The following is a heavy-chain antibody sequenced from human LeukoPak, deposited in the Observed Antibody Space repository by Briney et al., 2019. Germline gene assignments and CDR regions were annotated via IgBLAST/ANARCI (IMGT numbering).Heavy chain of an antibody. CDR3: ARARDWVLLWFGEPHNWFDP. Sequence: SETLSLTCTVSGGSISSSSYYWGWIRQPPGKGLEWIGSIYYSGSTYYNPSLKSRVTISVDTSKNQFSLKLSSVTAADTAVYYCARARDWVLLWFGEPHNWFDPWGQGTPVTVSS. D-gene: IGHD3-10*01. V-gene: IGHV4-39*07. J-gene: IGHJ5*02. CDR1: GGSISSSSYY. CDR2: IYYSGST.